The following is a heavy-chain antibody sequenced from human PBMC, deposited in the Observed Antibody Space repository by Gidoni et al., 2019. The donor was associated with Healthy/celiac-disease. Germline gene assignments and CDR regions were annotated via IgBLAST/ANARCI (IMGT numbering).Heavy chain of an antibody. D-gene: IGHD4-17*01. J-gene: IGHJ3*02. CDR1: GGSFCGYH. CDR3: ARGFYGDYVGAFDI. Sequence: QVQLQQCGAGLLKPSEPRSLTCAVDGGSFCGYHWSWIRQPPGKGLEGIGEINHSGSTNYNTSLKSRVTISVDTSKNQFSLKLSSVTAADTAVYYCARGFYGDYVGAFDIWGQGTMVTVSS. V-gene: IGHV4-34*01. CDR2: INHSGST.